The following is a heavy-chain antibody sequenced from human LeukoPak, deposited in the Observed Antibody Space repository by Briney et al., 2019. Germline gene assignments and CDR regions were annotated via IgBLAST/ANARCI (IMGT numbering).Heavy chain of an antibody. CDR1: GYTFTSYY. CDR2: IIPIFGTA. J-gene: IGHJ3*02. Sequence: SVKVSCKASGYTFTSYYMHWVRQAPGQGLEWMGRIIPIFGTANYARKFQGRVTITTDESTSTAYMELSSLRSEDTAVYYCSREISSSWYESAFDIWGQGTMVTVSS. D-gene: IGHD6-13*01. CDR3: SREISSSWYESAFDI. V-gene: IGHV1-69*05.